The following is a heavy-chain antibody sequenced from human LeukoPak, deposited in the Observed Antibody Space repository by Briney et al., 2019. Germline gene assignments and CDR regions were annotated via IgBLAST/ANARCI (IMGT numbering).Heavy chain of an antibody. V-gene: IGHV4-61*02. D-gene: IGHD3-22*01. CDR2: IYTSGST. CDR3: ARGPYYYDSSGNFDY. Sequence: SQTLSLACTVSGGSISSGNYYWSWIRQPAGKGLEWIGRIYTSGSTNYNPSLKSRVTISVDTSKNQSSLEVSSVTAGDTAVYYCARGPYYYDSSGNFDYWGQGTLVTVSS. J-gene: IGHJ4*02. CDR1: GGSISSGNYY.